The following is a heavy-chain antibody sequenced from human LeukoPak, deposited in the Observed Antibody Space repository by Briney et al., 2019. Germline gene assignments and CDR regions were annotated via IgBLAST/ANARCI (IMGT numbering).Heavy chain of an antibody. CDR2: IYPGDSDT. CDR1: GYSFTSYW. CDR3: ARLITFGGVIVTFDY. J-gene: IGHJ4*02. D-gene: IGHD3-16*02. V-gene: IGHV5-51*01. Sequence: GESLKLSCKGSGYSFTSYWIGWVRQMPGKGLEWMGIIYPGDSDTRYSPSFQGQVTISADKSISTAYLQWSSLKASDTAMYYCARLITFGGVIVTFDYWGQGTLVTVSS.